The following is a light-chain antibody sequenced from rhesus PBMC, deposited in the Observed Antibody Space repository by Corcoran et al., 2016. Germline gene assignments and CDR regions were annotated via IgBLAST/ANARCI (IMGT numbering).Light chain of an antibody. CDR3: QKYSSRPPT. J-gene: IGKJ4*01. CDR2: KAS. CDR1: QGISSW. Sequence: DIQMTQSPSSLSASVGDTVTITCRASQGISSWLAWYQQQPGKAPKLLINKASRLQSGVPSRFSGSGSGTDFTLTISSLQSEDFATYFCQKYSSRPPTFGGGTKVELK. V-gene: IGKV1-22*01.